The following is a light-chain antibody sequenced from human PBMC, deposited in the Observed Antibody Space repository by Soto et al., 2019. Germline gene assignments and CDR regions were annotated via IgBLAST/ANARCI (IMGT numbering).Light chain of an antibody. CDR3: SSFSSITREV. Sequence: QSVLTQPASVSGSPGQSITISCSGSSSDVGGYNYVSWYQQHPGKTPKLMIYEVSNRPSGVSHRFSGSKSGNTASLTISGLQTEDEADYYCSSFSSITREVFGGGTKLTVL. CDR2: EVS. CDR1: SSDVGGYNY. J-gene: IGLJ2*01. V-gene: IGLV2-14*01.